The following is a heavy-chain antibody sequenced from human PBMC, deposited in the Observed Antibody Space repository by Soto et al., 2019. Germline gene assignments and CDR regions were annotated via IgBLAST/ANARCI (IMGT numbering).Heavy chain of an antibody. V-gene: IGHV4-59*08. D-gene: IGHD6-19*01. CDR1: GGSISSYY. J-gene: IGHJ6*02. Sequence: QVQLQESGPGLVKPSETLSLTCTVSGGSISSYYWIWIRQPPGKGLEWIGYIYYSGSTNYNPSLQSRVTILVDTSKNQFSLKLSSVTAADTAIYYCASRSSGWYYGMDVWGQGTTVTVSS. CDR3: ASRSSGWYYGMDV. CDR2: IYYSGST.